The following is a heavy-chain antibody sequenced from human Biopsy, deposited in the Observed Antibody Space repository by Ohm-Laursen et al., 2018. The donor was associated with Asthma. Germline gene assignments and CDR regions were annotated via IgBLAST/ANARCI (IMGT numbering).Heavy chain of an antibody. D-gene: IGHD6-19*01. J-gene: IGHJ6*02. V-gene: IGHV1-69*13. CDR2: IMAVFGTA. Sequence: ASVKVSCKASGYTFIGCHIHWMRQAPGQGLEWMGGIMAVFGTANYAQKFQGRVTITADESTSTAYMELSSLRSEDTAVYYCARSQVGYSSGWSLLLKKFYYSGLDVWGQGTTVTVSS. CDR1: GYTFIGCH. CDR3: ARSQVGYSSGWSLLLKKFYYSGLDV.